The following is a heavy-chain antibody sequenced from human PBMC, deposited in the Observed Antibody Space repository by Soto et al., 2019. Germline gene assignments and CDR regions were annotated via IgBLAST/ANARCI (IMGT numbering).Heavy chain of an antibody. CDR3: TRGRPYSVSGATKYYSYGIDV. Sequence: SHTLSLPCAISGDSVSINSAAWNWIRQSPSRGLEWLGRTYYRSKWFNDYAVSVKSRITINLDTSTNQFSLQLHSVTPDDTAVYYCTRGRPYSVSGATKYYSYGIDVWGPGTTVTVSS. D-gene: IGHD2-8*01. CDR2: TYYRSKWFN. V-gene: IGHV6-1*01. J-gene: IGHJ6*02. CDR1: GDSVSINSAA.